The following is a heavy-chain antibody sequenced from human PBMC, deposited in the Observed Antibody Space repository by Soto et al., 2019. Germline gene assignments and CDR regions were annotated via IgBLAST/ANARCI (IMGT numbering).Heavy chain of an antibody. CDR1: GVSISSTNYY. D-gene: IGHD4-17*01. CDR2: IYNSGDT. CDR3: ARSQTTVTSYDY. J-gene: IGHJ4*02. V-gene: IGHV4-39*07. Sequence: SETLSLTCTVSGVSISSTNYYWGWIRQPPGKGLEWIGCIYNSGDTYYNPSLKSRVTISVDTSKNQFSLKLSSVTAADTAVYYCARSQTTVTSYDYWGQGTLVTVSS.